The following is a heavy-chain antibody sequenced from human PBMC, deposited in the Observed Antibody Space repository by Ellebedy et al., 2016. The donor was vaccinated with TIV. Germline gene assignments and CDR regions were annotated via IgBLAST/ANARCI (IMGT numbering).Heavy chain of an antibody. CDR2: MSYDETKI. V-gene: IGHV3-30*18. CDR3: AKDWGLRFLEYFFDY. CDR1: GITFSNYG. Sequence: GGSLRLSXAASGITFSNYGMHWVRQAPGKGLEWVAMMSYDETKIYYADSVKGRFTISRDNSKNTLYLQMNSLSVEDTAVYYCAKDWGLRFLEYFFDYWGQGTLVTVSS. J-gene: IGHJ4*02. D-gene: IGHD3-3*01.